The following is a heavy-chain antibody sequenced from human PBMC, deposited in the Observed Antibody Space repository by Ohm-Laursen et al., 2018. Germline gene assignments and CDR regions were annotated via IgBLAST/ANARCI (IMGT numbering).Heavy chain of an antibody. CDR2: IHHTGTT. Sequence: SQTLSLTCAVYGGSFSGYYWAWIRQPPGGGLEYIGGIHHTGTTYHNPSLKSRLPISVDASKDHFSLKLRSLTAADTAMYFCARDRAGSFDYWGQGIRVIVSS. D-gene: IGHD3-10*01. CDR1: GGSFSGYY. V-gene: IGHV4-34*01. CDR3: ARDRAGSFDY. J-gene: IGHJ4*02.